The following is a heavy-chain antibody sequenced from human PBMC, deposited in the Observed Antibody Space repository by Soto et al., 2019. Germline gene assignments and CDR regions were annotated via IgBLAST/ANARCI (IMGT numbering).Heavy chain of an antibody. V-gene: IGHV1-2*02. CDR1: GYTFTGYY. J-gene: IGHJ5*02. Sequence: GXSVKGSCKASGYTFTGYYMHWVRQAPVQGLEWMGWINPNSGGTNYAQKFQGRVTMTRDTSISTAYMELSRLRSDDTAVYYCARAVCSGGSCYSAWFDPWGQGTLVTVSS. CDR3: ARAVCSGGSCYSAWFDP. CDR2: INPNSGGT. D-gene: IGHD2-15*01.